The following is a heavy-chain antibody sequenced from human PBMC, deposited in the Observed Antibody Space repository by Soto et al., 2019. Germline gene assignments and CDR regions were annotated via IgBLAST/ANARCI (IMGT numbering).Heavy chain of an antibody. CDR3: ARVLGLDYYYYGMGV. D-gene: IGHD3-16*01. CDR2: IYHSGST. V-gene: IGHV4-59*01. J-gene: IGHJ6*02. CDR1: GGSISGYY. Sequence: QVQLQESGPGLVKPSETLSLTCTVFGGSISGYYWSWIRQPPGKGLEWIGYIYHSGSTNYNPSLESLLTMSVDTSKTQYSLKLRSVTAADTAVYYCARVLGLDYYYYGMGVWGQGTPVTVSS.